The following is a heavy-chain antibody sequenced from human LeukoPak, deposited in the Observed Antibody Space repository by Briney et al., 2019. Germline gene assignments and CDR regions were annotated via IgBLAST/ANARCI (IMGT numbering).Heavy chain of an antibody. J-gene: IGHJ4*02. CDR1: GFTFSSYE. D-gene: IGHD2-2*01. V-gene: IGHV3-48*03. CDR3: ARVSRYANDY. CDR2: ISSSGRII. Sequence: GGSLRLSCAASGFTFSSYEMNWVRQAPGKGLEWVSDISSSGRIIYYADSVKGRFTISRDNTKNSLYLQMNSLRAEDTAVYYCARVSRYANDYWGPGTLVTVSS.